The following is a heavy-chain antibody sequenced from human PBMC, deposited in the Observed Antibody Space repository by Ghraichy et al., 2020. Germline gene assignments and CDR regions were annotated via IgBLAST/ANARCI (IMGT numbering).Heavy chain of an antibody. V-gene: IGHV3-69-1*01. D-gene: IGHD3-3*01. CDR1: GFYFSDYS. J-gene: IGHJ6*02. Sequence: GGSLRLSCAASGFYFSDYSMAWVRQAPGKGLEWVSYISNTNAIHYADSVKGRFTISRDNATNSLYLQMNSLRDEDTAVYFCSRIVLRYSFYNYVLDVWGQGTTVTVSS. CDR2: ISNTNAI. CDR3: SRIVLRYSFYNYVLDV.